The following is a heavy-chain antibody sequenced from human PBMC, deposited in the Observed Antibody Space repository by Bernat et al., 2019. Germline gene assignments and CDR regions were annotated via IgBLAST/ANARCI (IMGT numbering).Heavy chain of an antibody. D-gene: IGHD5-18*01. Sequence: EVQLVESGGGLVQPGGSLRLSCAASGFTFSSYAMAWVRQAPGKGLEWVSGISGSGGNTFYTDSVKGRFTISRDNSKSTLYLQMSSLRAEDTAVYYCALKDTAKDNFDYWGQGTLVTVSS. J-gene: IGHJ4*02. CDR3: ALKDTAKDNFDY. CDR1: GFTFSSYA. V-gene: IGHV3-23*04. CDR2: ISGSGGNT.